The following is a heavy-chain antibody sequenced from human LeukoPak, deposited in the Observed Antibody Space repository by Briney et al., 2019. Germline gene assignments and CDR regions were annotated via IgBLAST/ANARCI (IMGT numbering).Heavy chain of an antibody. V-gene: IGHV1-8*01. CDR1: GYSFSSHD. CDR3: ARDLGIAATVTLDY. J-gene: IGHJ4*02. D-gene: IGHD6-13*01. CDR2: MNPNSGYT. Sequence: ASVKVSCKASGYSFSSHDINWVRQAPGQGLEWMGWMNPNSGYTGYAQKFQGRVTMTRSTSISTAYMELSSLRSEDTAVYYCARDLGIAATVTLDYWGQGTLVTVSS.